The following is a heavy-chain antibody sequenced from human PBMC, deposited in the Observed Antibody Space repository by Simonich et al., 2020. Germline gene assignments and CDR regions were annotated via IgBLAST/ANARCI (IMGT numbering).Heavy chain of an antibody. V-gene: IGHV1-69*09. J-gene: IGHJ4*02. CDR3: ARTNTMRELDTMVRGVDYFDY. Sequence: QVQLVQSGAEVKKPGSSVKVSCKASGGTFSSYAISWVRQPPGQGLEWRVRLIPILGESNSAQKFQVRDTITADKSTSTAYLELSSLRSEDTAVYYCARTNTMRELDTMVRGVDYFDYWGQGTLVTVSS. CDR1: GGTFSSYA. D-gene: IGHD3-10*01. CDR2: LIPILGES.